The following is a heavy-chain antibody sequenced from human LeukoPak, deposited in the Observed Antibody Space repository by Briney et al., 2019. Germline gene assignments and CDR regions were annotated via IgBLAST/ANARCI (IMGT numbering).Heavy chain of an antibody. D-gene: IGHD1-1*01. CDR1: GGTFSSYA. CDR2: IIPIFGTA. V-gene: IGHV1-69*05. Sequence: GASVKVSCKASGGTFSSYAISWVRQAPGQGLEWMGGIIPIFGTANYAQKFQGRVTITTDESTSTAYMELSSLRSEDTAVYYCARDGGDADWNRRAFDIWGQGTMVTVSS. J-gene: IGHJ3*02. CDR3: ARDGGDADWNRRAFDI.